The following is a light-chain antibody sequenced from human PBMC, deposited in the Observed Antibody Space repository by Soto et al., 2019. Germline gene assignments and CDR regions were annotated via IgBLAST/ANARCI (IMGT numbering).Light chain of an antibody. CDR1: SSDVGGYNY. J-gene: IGLJ2*01. Sequence: QSVLTQPASVSGSPGQSITISCTGTSSDVGGYNYVSWYQQHPGKAPKLMIYEVSNRPSGVSNRFSASKSGNTASLTISGLQAEDEGDYYCSSFVGGSNVVFGGGTKVTVL. CDR2: EVS. CDR3: SSFVGGSNVV. V-gene: IGLV2-14*01.